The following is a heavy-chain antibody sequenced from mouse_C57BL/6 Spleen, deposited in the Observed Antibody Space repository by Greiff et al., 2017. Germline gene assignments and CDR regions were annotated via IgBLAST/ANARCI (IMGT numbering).Heavy chain of an antibody. V-gene: IGHV2-4*01. CDR2: IWSGGST. D-gene: IGHD2-3*01. CDR3: AKGWGDWYFDV. J-gene: IGHJ1*03. Sequence: VQLQQSGPGLVQPSQSLSITCTVSGFSLTSYGVHWVRQPPGKGLAWLGVIWSGGSTDYNAAFISRLSISKDNSKSQVFFKMNSLQADDTAIYYCAKGWGDWYFDVWGTGTTVTVSS. CDR1: GFSLTSYG.